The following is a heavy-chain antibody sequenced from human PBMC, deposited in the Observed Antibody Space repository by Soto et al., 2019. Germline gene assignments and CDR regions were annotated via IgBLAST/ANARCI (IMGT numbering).Heavy chain of an antibody. CDR2: ISYDGSNK. D-gene: IGHD5-18*01. CDR1: GFTFSSCA. V-gene: IGHV3-30-3*01. J-gene: IGHJ4*02. CDR3: ARNWGYSYGYPPGY. Sequence: QVQLVESGGGVVQPGRSLRLSCAASGFTFSSCAMHWVRQAPGKGLEWVALISYDGSNKYYADSVKGRFTISRDNSKNTLYLQMNSLRAEDTAVYYCARNWGYSYGYPPGYWGQGTLVTVSS.